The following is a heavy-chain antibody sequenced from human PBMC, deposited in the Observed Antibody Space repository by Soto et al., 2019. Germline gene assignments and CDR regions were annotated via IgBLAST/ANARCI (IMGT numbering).Heavy chain of an antibody. CDR2: IYSGGST. D-gene: IGHD2-2*01. CDR3: ASEDCSSTSCPYYMDV. V-gene: IGHV3-53*04. J-gene: IGHJ6*03. Sequence: GGSLRLSCAASGFTVSSNYMSWVRQAPGKGLEWVSVIYSGGSTYYADSVKGRFTISRHNSKNTLYLQMNSLRAEDTAVYYCASEDCSSTSCPYYMDVWGKGTTVTVSS. CDR1: GFTVSSNY.